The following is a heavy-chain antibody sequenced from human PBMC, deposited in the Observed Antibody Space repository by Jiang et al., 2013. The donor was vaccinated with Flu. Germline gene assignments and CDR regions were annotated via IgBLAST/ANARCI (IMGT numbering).Heavy chain of an antibody. CDR3: AKRTTTPGAPKLYFFDS. CDR1: GFTISNFA. CDR2: IGYSGGNT. D-gene: IGHD4-11*01. J-gene: IGHJ4*02. Sequence: GGMVQPGGSLRLSCAASGFTISNFAMSWVRQAPGKGLEWVSTIGYSGGNTYFADSVKGRFTISRDNSKNTLYLQMNSLRAEDTAVYYCAKRTTTPGAPKLYFFDSWGRGTLVVVSS. V-gene: IGHV3-23*01.